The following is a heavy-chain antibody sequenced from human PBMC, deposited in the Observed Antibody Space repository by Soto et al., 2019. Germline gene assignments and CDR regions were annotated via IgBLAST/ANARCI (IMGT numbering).Heavy chain of an antibody. V-gene: IGHV3-7*03. CDR3: ASHIASPAKYFQH. CDR1: GFTFSTYW. Sequence: EVQLVESGGGLVQPGGSLRLSCAASGFTFSTYWMSWVRQAPGKGLEWVAHIKQDGSEKYYVDSVKGRFTISRDNAKSSLYLQMNYLRAEDTAVYYCASHIASPAKYFQHWGQGTLVTVSS. D-gene: IGHD6-13*01. J-gene: IGHJ1*01. CDR2: IKQDGSEK.